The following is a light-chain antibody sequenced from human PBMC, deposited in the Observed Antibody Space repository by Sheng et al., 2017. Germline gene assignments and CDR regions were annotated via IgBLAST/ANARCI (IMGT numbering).Light chain of an antibody. Sequence: QSALTQPASVSGSPGQSITISCTGTSSDVGGYNLVSWYQQHPGKAPKLMIYEGSKRPSGVSNRFSGSKSGNTASLTISGLQAEDEADYYCCSYAGSSTFVFGGGTKLPVL. CDR1: SSDVGGYNL. CDR2: EGS. CDR3: CSYAGSSTFV. V-gene: IGLV2-23*03. J-gene: IGLJ2*01.